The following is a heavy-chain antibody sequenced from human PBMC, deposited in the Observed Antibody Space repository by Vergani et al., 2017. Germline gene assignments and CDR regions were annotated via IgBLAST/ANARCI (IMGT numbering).Heavy chain of an antibody. Sequence: QVHLVESGGGVVQPGRSLRLSCVVSGFTSSYYGMHWVRQAPGKGLEGVAGISYDGTQKYNADSVKGRFTISRDNSKSTLYLQMNSLRTEDTAVYYCATKSCGTPGCQIGYFREWGQGTLVTVSS. J-gene: IGHJ1*01. CDR2: ISYDGTQK. V-gene: IGHV3-30*03. D-gene: IGHD1-1*01. CDR1: GFTSSYYG. CDR3: ATKSCGTPGCQIGYFRE.